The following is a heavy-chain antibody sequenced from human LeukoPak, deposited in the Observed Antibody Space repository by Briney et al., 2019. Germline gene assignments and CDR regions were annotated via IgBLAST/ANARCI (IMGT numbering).Heavy chain of an antibody. V-gene: IGHV4-59*08. CDR3: AGWSKRGSGSYYSAPLY. J-gene: IGHJ4*02. CDR1: GGSIGSYY. CDR2: IYYSGST. Sequence: SETLSLTCTVSGGSIGSYYWSWIRQPPGKGLEWIGYIYYSGSTNYNPSLKSRVTISVDTSKNQFSLKLSSVTAADTAVYYCAGWSKRGSGSYYSAPLYWGQGTLVTVSS. D-gene: IGHD3-10*01.